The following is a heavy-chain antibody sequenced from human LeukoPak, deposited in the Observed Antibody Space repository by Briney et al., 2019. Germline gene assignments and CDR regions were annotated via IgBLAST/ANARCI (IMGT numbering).Heavy chain of an antibody. D-gene: IGHD3-22*01. V-gene: IGHV4-61*08. Sequence: SETLSLTCTVSGASVSSGGYYWAWIRQNPGKGLEWIGYIYYKGSNKYKYNPSLKSRVTISVDTSKNQFSLKLSSVTAADTAVYYCAGSSAFDAFDIWGQGTMVTVSS. J-gene: IGHJ3*02. CDR1: GASVSSGGYY. CDR2: IYYKGSNKY. CDR3: AGSSAFDAFDI.